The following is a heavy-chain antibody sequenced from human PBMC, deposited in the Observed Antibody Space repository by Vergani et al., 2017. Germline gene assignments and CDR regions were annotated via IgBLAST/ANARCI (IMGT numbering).Heavy chain of an antibody. J-gene: IGHJ4*02. V-gene: IGHV4-59*02. CDR2: VSFRGDT. CDR3: ARSRIYYGAGSPDY. D-gene: IGHD3-10*01. Sequence: QLQLQESGPGLVKPSETLSLTCTVSGASVNSYSWSWIRQPPGKGLEWMGYVSFRGDTLYDPSVKGRMTISLNTSSNQFSLYLTSGTAADTAVYYFARSRIYYGAGSPDYWGQGTLVTVSS. CDR1: GASVNSYS.